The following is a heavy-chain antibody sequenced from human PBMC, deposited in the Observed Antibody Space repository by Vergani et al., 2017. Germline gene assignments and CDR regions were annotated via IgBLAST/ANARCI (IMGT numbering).Heavy chain of an antibody. J-gene: IGHJ4*02. D-gene: IGHD5-12*01. CDR1: GGKFSNYA. V-gene: IGHV1-69*12. CDR3: ARNKYSGDDYRAVFES. Sequence: QVQLVQSGAEVKKPGSSVKVSCRASGGKFSNYAINWVRQAPGQGLEWMGGIIPMFGTANYAQKFRDKITITADESTSTVYMELNSLKSEDTAVYYCARNKYSGDDYRAVFESWGRGTRVTVSS. CDR2: IIPMFGTA.